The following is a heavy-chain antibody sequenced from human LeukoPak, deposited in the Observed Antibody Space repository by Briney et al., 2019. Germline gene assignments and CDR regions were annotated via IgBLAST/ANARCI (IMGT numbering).Heavy chain of an antibody. CDR1: GYSFTTYW. CDR2: IYPGDSDI. Sequence: PGESLKISCKGSGYSFTTYWIAWVRQMPGGGQEWMGIIYPGDSDIRYSPSFQGQVTISADSSISTASLQWSSLKASDTAIYYCARLHCRGRNCYSASAYYFDYWGQGTLITVSS. V-gene: IGHV5-51*01. D-gene: IGHD2-15*01. CDR3: ARLHCRGRNCYSASAYYFDY. J-gene: IGHJ4*02.